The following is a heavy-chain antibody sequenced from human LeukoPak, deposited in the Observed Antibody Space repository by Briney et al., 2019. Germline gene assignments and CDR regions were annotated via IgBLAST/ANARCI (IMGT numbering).Heavy chain of an antibody. V-gene: IGHV3-9*01. CDR3: AKDSYGDYYYMDV. CDR2: ISWSSGNR. Sequence: PGGSLRLSCAASGFTFDDYAMHWVRQAPGKGLEWVSGISWSSGNRGYADSVKGRFTISRDNAKNSLYLQMNSLRPGDTALYYCAKDSYGDYYYMDVWGQGTTVTVSS. CDR1: GFTFDDYA. D-gene: IGHD4-17*01. J-gene: IGHJ6*02.